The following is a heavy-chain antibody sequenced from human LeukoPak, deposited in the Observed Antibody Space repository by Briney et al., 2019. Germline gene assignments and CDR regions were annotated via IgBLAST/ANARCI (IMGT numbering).Heavy chain of an antibody. D-gene: IGHD6-19*01. V-gene: IGHV1-69*01. CDR3: ARVPNPYSSAWTDNWFDP. CDR1: GGTLSSYA. Sequence: ASVKVSCKASGGTLSSYAISWVRQAPGQGLEWMGGIIPIFGTANYAQKFQGRVTITADESTSTAYMELSSLRSEDTAVYYCARVPNPYSSAWTDNWFDPWGQGTLVTVSS. CDR2: IIPIFGTA. J-gene: IGHJ5*02.